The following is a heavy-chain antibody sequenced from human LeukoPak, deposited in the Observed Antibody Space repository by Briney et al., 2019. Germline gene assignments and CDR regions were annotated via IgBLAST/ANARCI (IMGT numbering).Heavy chain of an antibody. J-gene: IGHJ1*01. Sequence: GASVKVSCKASGCTFSDYYIHWVRQAPGEGLEWVGWVFPRSGDIYYSQRFHGRVAMTTDTSINTAYMELSRLKSDDTGVYFCARPPRDLVSAAPFPFWGQGTLVTVSS. CDR1: GCTFSDYY. CDR2: VFPRSGDI. CDR3: ARPPRDLVSAAPFPF. V-gene: IGHV1-2*02. D-gene: IGHD5/OR15-5a*01.